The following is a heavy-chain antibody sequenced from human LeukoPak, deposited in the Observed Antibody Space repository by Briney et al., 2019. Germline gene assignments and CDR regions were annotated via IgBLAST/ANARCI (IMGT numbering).Heavy chain of an antibody. CDR2: IYYSGST. J-gene: IGHJ4*02. CDR1: GGSISSGSYY. V-gene: IGHV4-61*01. Sequence: SETLSLTCTVSGGSISSGSYYWSWIRQPPGKGLEWIGYIYYSGSTNYNPSLKSRVTISVDTSKNQFSLKLSSVTAADTAVYYCARVSGYDWESFYDYWGQGTLVTVS. CDR3: ARVSGYDWESFYDY. D-gene: IGHD5-12*01.